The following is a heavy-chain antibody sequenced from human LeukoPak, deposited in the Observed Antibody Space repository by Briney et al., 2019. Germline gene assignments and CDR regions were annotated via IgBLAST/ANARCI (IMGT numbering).Heavy chain of an antibody. J-gene: IGHJ4*02. D-gene: IGHD2-21*02. CDR1: GFTFSSYA. CDR2: ISGSGGST. CDR3: AKDIYCGGDCYIRAGDS. Sequence: PPGGSLRLSCAASGFTFSSYAMSWVRQAPGKGLEWVSAISGSGGSTYYADSVKGRFTISRDNSKNTLYLQMNSLRAEDTAIYYCAKDIYCGGDCYIRAGDSWGQGTLVTVSS. V-gene: IGHV3-23*01.